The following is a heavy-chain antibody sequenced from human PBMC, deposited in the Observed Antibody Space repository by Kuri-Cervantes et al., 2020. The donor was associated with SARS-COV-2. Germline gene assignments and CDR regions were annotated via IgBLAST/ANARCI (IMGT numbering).Heavy chain of an antibody. CDR3: AKAESGSSNPYFDS. D-gene: IGHD5-12*01. CDR1: GFTFSSYA. Sequence: LSLTCAASGFTFSSYAMSWVRQAPGKGLEWVSAISGSGDSTYYADSVKGRFTISRDNTDYTLYLQMNSLRAEDTAVYYCAKAESGSSNPYFDSWGQGTLVTVSS. V-gene: IGHV3-23*01. CDR2: ISGSGDST. J-gene: IGHJ4*02.